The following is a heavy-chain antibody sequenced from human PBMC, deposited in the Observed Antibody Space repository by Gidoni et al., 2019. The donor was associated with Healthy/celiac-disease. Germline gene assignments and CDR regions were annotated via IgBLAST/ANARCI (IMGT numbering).Heavy chain of an antibody. Sequence: EVQLVESGGGLVQPGGSLRLSCAASGFTFSSSSMNWVRQAPGKGLGWVSYISSSSSTIYYADSVKGLFTISRDNAKNSLYLKMNSLRAEDTAVYYCASADYDFWSGYPHPFDYWGQGTLVTVSS. J-gene: IGHJ4*02. V-gene: IGHV3-48*01. CDR3: ASADYDFWSGYPHPFDY. CDR1: GFTFSSSS. CDR2: ISSSSSTI. D-gene: IGHD3-3*01.